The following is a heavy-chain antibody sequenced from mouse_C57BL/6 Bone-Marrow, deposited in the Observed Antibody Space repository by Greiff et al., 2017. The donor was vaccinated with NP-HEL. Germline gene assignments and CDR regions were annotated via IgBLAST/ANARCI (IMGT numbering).Heavy chain of an antibody. CDR3: ALANRDSLDSFDY. CDR2: FHPYNDDT. J-gene: IGHJ2*01. CDR1: GYTFTTYP. Sequence: QVQLQQSGAELVKPGASVKMSCKASGYTFTTYPIEWMKQNHGKSLEWIGNFHPYNDDTKYNEKFKGKATLTVEKSSSTVYLERSRLTSDDSAVYDCALANRDSLDSFDYWGQGTTLTVSS. D-gene: IGHD3-2*01. V-gene: IGHV1-47*01.